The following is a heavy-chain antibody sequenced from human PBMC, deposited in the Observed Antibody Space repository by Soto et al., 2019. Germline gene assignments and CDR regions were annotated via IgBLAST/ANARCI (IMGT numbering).Heavy chain of an antibody. J-gene: IGHJ6*02. CDR3: AKDRDGAAAGPTKFYGMDV. CDR2: ICGSGDST. V-gene: IGHV3-23*01. Sequence: EVQLLESGGGLVQPGGSLRLSCAASGFTFSSYAMSWVRQAPGKGLEWVSVICGSGDSTYYADSVRGRFTISRDNSKNTLYLQMNSLSAEDTAVYYCAKDRDGAAAGPTKFYGMDVWGHGTTVTVSS. D-gene: IGHD6-13*01. CDR1: GFTFSSYA.